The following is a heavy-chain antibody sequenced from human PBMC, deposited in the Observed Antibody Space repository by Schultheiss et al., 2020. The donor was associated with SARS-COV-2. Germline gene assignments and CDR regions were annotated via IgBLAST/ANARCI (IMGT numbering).Heavy chain of an antibody. Sequence: TLSLTCAVSGYSISSGYYWGWIRQPPGKALEWLALIYWDDDKRYSPSLKSRLTITKDTSKNQVVLTMTNMDPVDTATYYCAHSSHGSWYSYWGQGTLVTVSS. J-gene: IGHJ4*02. CDR1: GYSISSGYY. D-gene: IGHD6-13*01. CDR2: IYWDDDK. V-gene: IGHV2-5*02. CDR3: AHSSHGSWYSY.